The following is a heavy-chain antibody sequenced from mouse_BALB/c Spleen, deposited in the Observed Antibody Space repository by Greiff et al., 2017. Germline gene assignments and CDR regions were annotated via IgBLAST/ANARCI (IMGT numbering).Heavy chain of an antibody. CDR1: GFSLTSYG. D-gene: IGHD2-4*01. CDR2: IWAGGST. CDR3: AREVITTGYAMDY. J-gene: IGHJ4*01. Sequence: VKLVESGPGLVAPSQSLSITCTVSGFSLTSYGVHWVRQPPGKGLEWLGVIWAGGSTNYNSALMYRLSISKDNSKSQVFLKMNSLQTDDTAMYYCAREVITTGYAMDYWGQGTSVTVSS. V-gene: IGHV2-9*02.